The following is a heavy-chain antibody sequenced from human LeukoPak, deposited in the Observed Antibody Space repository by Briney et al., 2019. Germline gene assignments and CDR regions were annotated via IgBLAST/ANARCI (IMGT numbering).Heavy chain of an antibody. Sequence: GGSLRLSCAASGFTFSSYWVHWVRQAPGKGLVWVSRINSDGSSTSYADSVKGRFTISRDNAKNTLYLQMNSLRAEDTAVYYCARDPIVVVPAAMPSYYYYGMDVWGQGTTVTVSS. D-gene: IGHD2-2*01. J-gene: IGHJ6*02. CDR3: ARDPIVVVPAAMPSYYYYGMDV. CDR2: INSDGSST. CDR1: GFTFSSYW. V-gene: IGHV3-74*01.